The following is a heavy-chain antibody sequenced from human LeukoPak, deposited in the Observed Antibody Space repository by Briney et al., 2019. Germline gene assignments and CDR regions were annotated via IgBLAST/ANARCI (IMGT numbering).Heavy chain of an antibody. J-gene: IGHJ4*02. CDR2: INWNGGST. CDR1: GFTFGNYG. V-gene: IGHV3-20*04. Sequence: RPGGSLRLSCAASGFTFGNYGMSWVRQAPGKWLEWVSGINWNGGSTGYADSVEGRFTISRDNAKNSQYLQMNSLRVEDTALYYCARAQTYGDSRLLLDYWGQGTLVTVSS. D-gene: IGHD2-21*02. CDR3: ARAQTYGDSRLLLDY.